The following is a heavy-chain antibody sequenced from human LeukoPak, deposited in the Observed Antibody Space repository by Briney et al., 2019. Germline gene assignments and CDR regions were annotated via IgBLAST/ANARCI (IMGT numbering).Heavy chain of an antibody. CDR1: GGSISSSSYY. CDR3: ARLGYGDYVWYYYMDV. CDR2: IYYSGST. J-gene: IGHJ6*03. D-gene: IGHD4-17*01. V-gene: IGHV4-39*01. Sequence: PSETLSLTCTVSGGSISSSSYYWGWIRQPPGKGPEWIGSIYYSGSTYYNPSLKSRVTISVDTSKNQFSLKLSSVTAADTAMYYCARLGYGDYVWYYYMDVWGKGTTVTVSS.